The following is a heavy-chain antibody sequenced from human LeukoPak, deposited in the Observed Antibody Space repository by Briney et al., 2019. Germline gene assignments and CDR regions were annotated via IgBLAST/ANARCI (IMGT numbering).Heavy chain of an antibody. D-gene: IGHD4-17*01. J-gene: IGHJ3*02. Sequence: SETLSLTCTVSGGSISSYYWSWIRQPPGKGLEWIGYIYYSGSTNYNPSLESRVTISVDTSKNQFSLKLSSVTAADTAVYYCARHYGVHDAFDIWGQGTMVTVSS. CDR2: IYYSGST. V-gene: IGHV4-59*08. CDR3: ARHYGVHDAFDI. CDR1: GGSISSYY.